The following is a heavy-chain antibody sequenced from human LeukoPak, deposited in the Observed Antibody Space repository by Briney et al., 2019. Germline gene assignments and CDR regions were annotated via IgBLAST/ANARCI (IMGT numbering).Heavy chain of an antibody. D-gene: IGHD3-10*01. CDR3: ARGLRFGELFPGY. CDR1: GFTFSSYW. CDR2: INSDGSTT. V-gene: IGHV3-74*01. Sequence: GGSLRLSCAASGFTFSSYWMHWVRQPPGKGLVWVSRINSDGSTTNYADSVKGRFTISRDNAKNTLYLQMNSLRAEDTAVYYCARGLRFGELFPGYWGQGTLVTVSS. J-gene: IGHJ4*02.